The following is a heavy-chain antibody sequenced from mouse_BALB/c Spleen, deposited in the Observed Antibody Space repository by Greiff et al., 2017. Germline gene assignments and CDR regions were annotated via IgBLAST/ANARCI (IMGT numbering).Heavy chain of an antibody. J-gene: IGHJ3*01. V-gene: IGHV14-3*02. Sequence: VQLKQSGAELVKPGASVKLSCTASGFNIKDTYMHWVKQRPEQGLEWIGRIDPANGNTKYDPKFQGKATITADTSSNTAYLQLSSLTSEDTAVYYCARAYYGGSWFAYWGQGTLVTVSA. CDR1: GFNIKDTY. CDR3: ARAYYGGSWFAY. D-gene: IGHD1-1*01. CDR2: IDPANGNT.